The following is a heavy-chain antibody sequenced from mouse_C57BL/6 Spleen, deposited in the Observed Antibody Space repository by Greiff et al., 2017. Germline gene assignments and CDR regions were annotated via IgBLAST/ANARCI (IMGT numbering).Heavy chain of an antibody. J-gene: IGHJ4*01. CDR1: CYTFTRYW. CDR2: VPPNSGST. Sequence: QVPLPPPGAGLVKPGASVKLSCKASCYTFTRYWVHWVKQRPGQGLEWIGMVPPNSGSTNYNEKFKSKGTLTVDKSSSTAYMQLSSLTSEDSAVYYCAREEYGNYRGYAMDYWGQGTSVTVSS. D-gene: IGHD2-1*01. V-gene: IGHV1-64*01. CDR3: AREEYGNYRGYAMDY.